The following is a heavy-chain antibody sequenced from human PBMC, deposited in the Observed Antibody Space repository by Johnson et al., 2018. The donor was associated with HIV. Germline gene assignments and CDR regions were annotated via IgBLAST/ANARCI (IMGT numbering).Heavy chain of an antibody. CDR3: AVGIQLWFASEGDAFDI. CDR2: ISGSGGST. CDR1: GFTFSSYA. Sequence: VQLVESGGGLVQPGGSLRLSCAASGFTFSSYAMSWVRQAPGKGLEWVSAISGSGGSTYYADSVKGRFTISRDNSKHPLYLQMNSLRADDTAVYYCAVGIQLWFASEGDAFDIWGQGTMVTVSS. J-gene: IGHJ3*02. D-gene: IGHD5-18*01. V-gene: IGHV3-23*04.